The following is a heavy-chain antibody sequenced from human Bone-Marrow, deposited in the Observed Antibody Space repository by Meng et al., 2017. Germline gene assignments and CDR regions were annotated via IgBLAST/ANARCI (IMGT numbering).Heavy chain of an antibody. V-gene: IGHV3-15*01. Sequence: SWVRQAPGKGLEWVGRIKSKTDGGTTDYAAPVKGRFTISRDDSKNTLYLQMNSLKTEDTAVYYCTTGTVRYFDWLPDWGQGTLVTVSS. J-gene: IGHJ4*02. D-gene: IGHD3-9*01. CDR2: IKSKTDGGTT. CDR3: TTGTVRYFDWLPD.